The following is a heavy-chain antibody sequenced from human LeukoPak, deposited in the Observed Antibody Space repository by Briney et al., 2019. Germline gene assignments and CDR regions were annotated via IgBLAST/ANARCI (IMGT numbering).Heavy chain of an antibody. D-gene: IGHD2-15*01. V-gene: IGHV2-70*11. J-gene: IGHJ4*02. CDR2: IDWDDDK. CDR1: GFSLGTSGMC. Sequence: SGPALVKPTQTLTLTCTFSGFSLGTSGMCVSWIRQPPGKALEWLARIDWDDDKYYSTSLKTRLTISKDTSKNQVVLTMTNMDPVDTATYYCARIDCSGGNAVYWGQGTLVTVSS. CDR3: ARIDCSGGNAVY.